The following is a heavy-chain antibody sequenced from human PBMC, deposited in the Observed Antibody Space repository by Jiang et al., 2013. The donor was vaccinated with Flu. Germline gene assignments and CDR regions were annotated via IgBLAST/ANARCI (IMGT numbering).Heavy chain of an antibody. J-gene: IGHJ5*02. CDR2: IRYDGSNK. CDR3: AKDSSRLGVNWFDP. Sequence: RLSCAASGFTSVAMACTGSGQAPGKGLEWVAFIRYDGSNKYYADSVKGRFTISRDNSKNTLYVQMNSLRDEDTAVYYCAKDSSRLGVNWFDPWGQGTLVTVSS. CDR1: GFTSVAMA. D-gene: IGHD2-8*01. V-gene: IGHV3-30*02.